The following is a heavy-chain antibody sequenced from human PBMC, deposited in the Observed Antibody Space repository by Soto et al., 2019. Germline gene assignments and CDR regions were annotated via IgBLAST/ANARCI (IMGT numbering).Heavy chain of an antibody. CDR2: ISPNINKA. V-gene: IGHV1-69*04. Sequence: GAPVKVSCKASGDTFSTYAINWVRQAPGQGLEWLGRISPNINKANDVEKFQGRVTMTTDKSTNTTYLELSSLRSDDTAVYSCARLAVAVTSHFDCWGQGTLVIVSS. CDR3: ARLAVAVTSHFDC. J-gene: IGHJ4*02. CDR1: GDTFSTYA. D-gene: IGHD6-19*01.